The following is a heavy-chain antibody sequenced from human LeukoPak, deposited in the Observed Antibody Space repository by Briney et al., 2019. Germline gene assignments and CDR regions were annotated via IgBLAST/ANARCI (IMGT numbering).Heavy chain of an antibody. CDR3: ARIITSTWYNEFDC. Sequence: ASVKVSCKASGYTFTNHYLHWLRQAPGQGLEYLGWINPNGGGTNFPQKFQGRVTLTIDTSVNTGYMEITKLTSDDTAVYYCARIITSTWYNEFDCWGQGTLVAVSS. J-gene: IGHJ4*02. CDR1: GYTFTNHY. CDR2: INPNGGGT. D-gene: IGHD1-14*01. V-gene: IGHV1-2*02.